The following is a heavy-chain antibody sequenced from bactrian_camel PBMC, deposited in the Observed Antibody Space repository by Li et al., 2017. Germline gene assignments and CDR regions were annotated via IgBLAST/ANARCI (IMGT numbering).Heavy chain of an antibody. CDR2: IDSDART. V-gene: IGHV3S53*01. CDR3: AAGPTMGWLLCSLNPLKYNY. J-gene: IGHJ4*01. Sequence: HVQLVESGGHSVQAGGSLILSCAASGCITSRYCVGWFRQAPGKEREGVAAIDSDARTRYADSVKGRFTISKDNTLYLQMNNLKPEDTAIYYCAAGPTMGWLLCSLNPLKYNYWGQGTQVTVS. CDR1: GCITSRYC. D-gene: IGHD5*01.